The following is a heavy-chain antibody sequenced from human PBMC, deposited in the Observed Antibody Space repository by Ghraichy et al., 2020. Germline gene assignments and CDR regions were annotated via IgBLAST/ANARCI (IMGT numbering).Heavy chain of an antibody. CDR2: IYYSGST. V-gene: IGHV4-59*01. D-gene: IGHD5-24*01. Sequence: SETLSLTCTVSGGSISGYYWSWIRQPPGKGLEWIGYIYYSGSTNYNPSLKSRVTISVDTSKNQFSLKLNSVTAADTAVYYCARGRDGYLMYFDYWGQGTLVTVSS. J-gene: IGHJ4*02. CDR3: ARGRDGYLMYFDY. CDR1: GGSISGYY.